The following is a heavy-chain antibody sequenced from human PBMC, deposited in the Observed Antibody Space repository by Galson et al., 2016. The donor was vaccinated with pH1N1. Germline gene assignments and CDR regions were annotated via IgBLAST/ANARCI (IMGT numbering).Heavy chain of an antibody. V-gene: IGHV3-7*01. Sequence: LRLSCADSGFTFSSYWMSWVRQAPGKGLEWVANIKQDGSEKYYVDSVKGRFTISRDNAKNSLYLQMNSLRAGDTAVYYCAREMRFGELGVWFDPWGQGTLVTVSS. CDR1: GFTFSSYW. J-gene: IGHJ5*02. D-gene: IGHD3-10*01. CDR2: IKQDGSEK. CDR3: AREMRFGELGVWFDP.